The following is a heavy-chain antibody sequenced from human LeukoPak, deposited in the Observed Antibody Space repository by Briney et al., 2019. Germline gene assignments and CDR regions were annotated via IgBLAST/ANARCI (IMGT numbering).Heavy chain of an antibody. CDR3: AREAKGIAVAGGPYYYGMDV. Sequence: PGGSLRLSCAASGFTFSSYAMSWVRQAPGKGLEWVAVIWYDGSNKYYADSVKGRFTISRDNSKNTLYLQMNSLRAEDTAVYYCAREAKGIAVAGGPYYYGMDVWGQGTTVTVSS. CDR1: GFTFSSYA. J-gene: IGHJ6*02. CDR2: IWYDGSNK. V-gene: IGHV3-33*08. D-gene: IGHD6-19*01.